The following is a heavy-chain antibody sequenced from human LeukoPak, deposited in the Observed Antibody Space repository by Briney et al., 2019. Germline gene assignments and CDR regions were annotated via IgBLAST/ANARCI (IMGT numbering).Heavy chain of an antibody. J-gene: IGHJ5*02. Sequence: PSETLSLTCAVYGGSFSGYYWSWIRQPPGKGLEWIGEINHSGSTNYNPSLKSRVTISVDTSKNQFSLKLSSVTAADTAVYYCARHLMIAGWFDPRGQGTLVTVSS. V-gene: IGHV4-34*01. CDR2: INHSGST. CDR3: ARHLMIAGWFDP. CDR1: GGSFSGYY. D-gene: IGHD3-22*01.